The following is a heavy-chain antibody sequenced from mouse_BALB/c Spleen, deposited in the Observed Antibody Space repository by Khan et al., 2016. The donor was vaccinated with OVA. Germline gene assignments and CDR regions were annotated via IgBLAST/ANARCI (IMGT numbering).Heavy chain of an antibody. CDR1: GFTFSSYG. V-gene: IGHV5-6-3*01. J-gene: IGHJ2*01. D-gene: IGHD1-3*01. CDR3: ATMAITIT. Sequence: EVELVESGGGLVQPGGSLKLSCAASGFTFSSYGMSWVRQTPDKRLELVATINSNGGSTYYPDSVKGRFTISRDNAKNTLYLQMSSLKSEDTAMYYCATMAITITWCQGTTLTVSS. CDR2: INSNGGST.